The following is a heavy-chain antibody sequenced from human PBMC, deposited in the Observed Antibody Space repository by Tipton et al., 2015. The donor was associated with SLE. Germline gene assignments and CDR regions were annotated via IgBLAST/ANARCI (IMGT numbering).Heavy chain of an antibody. CDR2: IYTSGSH. Sequence: LRLSCTVSGVSISSGSYYWSWIRQPAGKGLEWIGRIYTSGSHNYNPPLKSRVTISVDTSKNQFSLKLSSVTAADTAVYYCARGIEAPADFLYFDYWGQGILVTVSS. J-gene: IGHJ4*02. D-gene: IGHD3-3*01. CDR3: ARGIEAPADFLYFDY. V-gene: IGHV4-61*02. CDR1: GVSISSGSYY.